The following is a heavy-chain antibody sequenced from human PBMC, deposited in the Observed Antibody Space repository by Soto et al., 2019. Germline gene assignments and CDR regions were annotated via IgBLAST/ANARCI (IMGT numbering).Heavy chain of an antibody. J-gene: IGHJ6*02. V-gene: IGHV3-48*02. Sequence: GGSLRLSCAASGFTFSSYSMNWVCQAPGKGLEWVSYISSSSSTIYYADSVKGRFTISRDNAKNSLYLQMNSLRDEDTAVYYCARGLYYDFWSGYYDYYGMDVWGQGTTVTVSS. CDR1: GFTFSSYS. CDR2: ISSSSSTI. D-gene: IGHD3-3*01. CDR3: ARGLYYDFWSGYYDYYGMDV.